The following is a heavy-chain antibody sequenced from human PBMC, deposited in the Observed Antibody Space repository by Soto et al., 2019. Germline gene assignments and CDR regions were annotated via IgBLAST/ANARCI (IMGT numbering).Heavy chain of an antibody. Sequence: SETLSLTCTVSGASISGYYWSWIRKSAGKGLEWIGRIYATGTTDYNPSLKGRVMMSVDTSKKQFSLKLRSVTAADTAVYYCVRDGTKTLRDWFDPWGQGISVTVSS. CDR1: GASISGYY. CDR3: VRDGTKTLRDWFDP. D-gene: IGHD1-1*01. J-gene: IGHJ5*02. V-gene: IGHV4-4*07. CDR2: IYATGTT.